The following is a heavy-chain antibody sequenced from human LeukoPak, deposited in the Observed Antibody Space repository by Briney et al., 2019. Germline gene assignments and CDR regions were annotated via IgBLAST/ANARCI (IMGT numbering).Heavy chain of an antibody. CDR2: ISSSSSNI. Sequence: GGSLRLSCAASGFTFSSYNMNWVRQAPGKGLEWVSSISSSSSNIYYADSVKGRFTISRDNSKNTLYLQMNSLRAEDTAVYYCAKEHGVVIVYYYYGMDVWGQGTTVTVSS. CDR3: AKEHGVVIVYYYYGMDV. V-gene: IGHV3-21*04. J-gene: IGHJ6*02. CDR1: GFTFSSYN. D-gene: IGHD3-3*01.